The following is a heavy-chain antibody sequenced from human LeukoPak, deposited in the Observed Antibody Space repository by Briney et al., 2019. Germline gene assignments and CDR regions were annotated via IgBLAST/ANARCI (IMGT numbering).Heavy chain of an antibody. CDR3: TITYYYDSSGYYWLDY. J-gene: IGHJ4*02. Sequence: PGGSLRLSCAASGFTFSGSAMHWVRQASGKGLEWVGRIRGKANSYATAYAASVKVRFTISRDDSKNTAYLQMNSLKTEDTAIYYCTITYYYDSSGYYWLDYWGQGTLVTVSS. V-gene: IGHV3-73*01. CDR1: GFTFSGSA. D-gene: IGHD3-22*01. CDR2: IRGKANSYAT.